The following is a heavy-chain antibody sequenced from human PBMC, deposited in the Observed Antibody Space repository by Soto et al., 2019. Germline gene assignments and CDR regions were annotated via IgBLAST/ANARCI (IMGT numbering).Heavy chain of an antibody. D-gene: IGHD2-21*02. J-gene: IGHJ3*01. V-gene: IGHV3-23*01. CDR2: ISDPGTST. CDR1: GFTFGNYA. CDR3: AKSLVTPSDAFDL. Sequence: GGSLRLSCAASGFTFGNYAMNWVRHAPGKGLEWVSSISDPGTSTYYANSVKGRFSMSRDNSKNTLFLQMNRLRAGDTAVYFCAKSLVTPSDAFDLWGRGTLVTVSS.